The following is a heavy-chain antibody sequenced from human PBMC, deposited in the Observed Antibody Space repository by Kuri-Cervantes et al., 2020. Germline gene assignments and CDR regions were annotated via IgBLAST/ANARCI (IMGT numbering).Heavy chain of an antibody. V-gene: IGHV3-49*04. D-gene: IGHD5-18*01. Sequence: GGSLRLSCTTSGFRFGDYTVNWARQAPGKGLEWVGYIRGKAYGGTTEYAASVKGRFTISRDDSKSIAYLQMNSLKTEDTAVYYCTREGTAIFSYFDYWGQGTLVTVSS. J-gene: IGHJ4*02. CDR3: TREGTAIFSYFDY. CDR2: IRGKAYGGTT. CDR1: GFRFGDYT.